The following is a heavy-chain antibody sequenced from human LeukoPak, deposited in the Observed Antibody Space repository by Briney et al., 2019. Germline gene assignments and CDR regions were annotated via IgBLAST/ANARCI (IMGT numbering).Heavy chain of an antibody. CDR2: IYYSGST. J-gene: IGHJ4*02. Sequence: SETLSLTCTVSGGSISSSSYYWGWIRQPPGKGLEWIGYIYYSGSTNYNPSLKSRVTISVDTSKNQFSLKLSSVTAADTAVYYCARLPFRGGTIAAGGFDYWGQGTLVTVSS. CDR3: ARLPFRGGTIAAGGFDY. D-gene: IGHD6-13*01. CDR1: GGSISSSSYY. V-gene: IGHV4-61*05.